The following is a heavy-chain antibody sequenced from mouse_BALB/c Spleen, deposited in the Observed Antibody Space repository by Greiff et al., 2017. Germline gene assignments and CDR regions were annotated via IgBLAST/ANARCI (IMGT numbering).Heavy chain of an antibody. J-gene: IGHJ2*01. CDR1: GFTFSSYA. Sequence: EVQGVESGGGLVKPGGSLKLSCAASGFTFSSYAMSWVRQTPEKRLEWVASISSGGSTYYPDSVKGRFTISRDNARNILYLQMSSLRSEDTAMYYCARSDGYYFDYWGQGTTLTVSS. V-gene: IGHV5-6-5*01. CDR3: ARSDGYYFDY. CDR2: ISSGGST. D-gene: IGHD2-3*01.